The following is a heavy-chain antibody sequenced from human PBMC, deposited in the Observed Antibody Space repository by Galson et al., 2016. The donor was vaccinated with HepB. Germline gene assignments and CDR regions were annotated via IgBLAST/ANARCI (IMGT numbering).Heavy chain of an antibody. Sequence: SVKVSCKASGYTFTTYGISWVRQAPGQGLEWMGIIDPSGGSTSYAQKFQGRITMTKDTSTTTVYMELSSLRSGDTAVYYCARDWGVPATSPGYSFDYWGQGTLVTVSS. CDR3: ARDWGVPATSPGYSFDY. J-gene: IGHJ4*02. CDR2: IDPSGGST. V-gene: IGHV1-46*01. D-gene: IGHD3-10*01. CDR1: GYTFTTYG.